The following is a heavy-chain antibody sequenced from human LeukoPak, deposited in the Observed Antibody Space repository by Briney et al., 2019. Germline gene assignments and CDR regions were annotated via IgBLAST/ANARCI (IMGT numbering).Heavy chain of an antibody. J-gene: IGHJ4*01. V-gene: IGHV1-46*01. CDR2: INPSGGST. D-gene: IGHD1-14*01. Sequence: ASVKLSCTASGYTFTSYYMHWVRQAPGQGLEWMGIINPSGGSTSYAQTFQGRVTMTRDTSTSTVYMELSSLRSEDTAVYYCARGPGTTGYYFDYWGQGTLVTVSS. CDR3: ARGPGTTGYYFDY. CDR1: GYTFTSYY.